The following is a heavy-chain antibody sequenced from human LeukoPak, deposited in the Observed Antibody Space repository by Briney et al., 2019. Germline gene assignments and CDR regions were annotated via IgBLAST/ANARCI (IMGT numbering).Heavy chain of an antibody. J-gene: IGHJ3*02. CDR1: GGTFSSYA. Sequence: SVKVSCKASGGTFSSYAISWVRQAPGQGLEWMGGIIPIFGTANNAQKFQGRVTITTDESTSTAYMELSSLRSEDTAVYYCARGVSGYSSSWYVEDAFDIWGQGTMVTVSS. CDR2: IIPIFGTA. CDR3: ARGVSGYSSSWYVEDAFDI. V-gene: IGHV1-69*05. D-gene: IGHD6-13*01.